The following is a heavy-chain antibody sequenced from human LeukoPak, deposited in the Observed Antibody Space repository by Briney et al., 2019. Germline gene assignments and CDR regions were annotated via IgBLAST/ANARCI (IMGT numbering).Heavy chain of an antibody. CDR3: AKGASSSRYGWFDP. J-gene: IGHJ5*02. Sequence: PGRSLRLSCAASGFTFSSYGMHWVRQAPGKGLEWVAVISYDGSNKYYADSVKGRFTISRDNSKNTLYLQMNSLRAEDTAVYYCAKGASSSRYGWFDPWGQGTLVTVSS. CDR2: ISYDGSNK. D-gene: IGHD6-6*01. V-gene: IGHV3-30*18. CDR1: GFTFSSYG.